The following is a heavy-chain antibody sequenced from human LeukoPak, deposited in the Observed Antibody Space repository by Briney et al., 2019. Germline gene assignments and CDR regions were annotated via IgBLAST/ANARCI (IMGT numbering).Heavy chain of an antibody. CDR3: AKDPGYYGSGTYPTLFDY. J-gene: IGHJ4*02. D-gene: IGHD3-10*01. CDR1: GFTFSSYA. Sequence: GGSLRLSCAASGFTFSSYAMSWVRQAPGKGLEWVSAISGSGGSTYYADSVKGRFTISRDNSKNTLYLQMNSPRAEDTAMYYCAKDPGYYGSGTYPTLFDYWGQGTLVTVSS. CDR2: ISGSGGST. V-gene: IGHV3-23*01.